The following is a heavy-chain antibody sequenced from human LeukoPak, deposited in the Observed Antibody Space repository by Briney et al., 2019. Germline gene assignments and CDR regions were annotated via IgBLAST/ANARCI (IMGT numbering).Heavy chain of an antibody. CDR2: ISSSGSTI. Sequence: GGSLRLSCAASGFTFSSYEMNWVRQAPGKGLEWVSYISSSGSTIYYADSVKGRFTISRDNAKNSLYLQMNSLRAEDTAVYYCAGELGDYEAYYFDYWGQGTLVTVSS. V-gene: IGHV3-48*03. CDR1: GFTFSSYE. CDR3: AGELGDYEAYYFDY. J-gene: IGHJ4*02. D-gene: IGHD4-17*01.